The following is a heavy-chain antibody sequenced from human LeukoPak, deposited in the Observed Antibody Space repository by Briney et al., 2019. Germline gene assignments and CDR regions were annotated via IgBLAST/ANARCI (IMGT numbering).Heavy chain of an antibody. Sequence: ASVKVSCKASGYTFTSYAMNWVGQAPGQGLEWMGWINTNTGNPTYAQGFTGRFVFSLDTSVSTAYLQISSLKAEDTAVYYCARGAFEYSSSSSQDYWGQGTLVTVSS. V-gene: IGHV7-4-1*02. CDR3: ARGAFEYSSSSSQDY. J-gene: IGHJ4*02. D-gene: IGHD6-6*01. CDR2: INTNTGNP. CDR1: GYTFTSYA.